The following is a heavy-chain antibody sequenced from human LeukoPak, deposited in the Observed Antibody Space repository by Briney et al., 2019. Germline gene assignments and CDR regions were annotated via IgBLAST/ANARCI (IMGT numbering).Heavy chain of an antibody. D-gene: IGHD3-10*01. J-gene: IGHJ3*02. Sequence: GASVKVSCKASGYTFTSYDINWVRQATGQGLEWMGWMNPNSGNTGYAQKFQGRVTMTRNTSISTAYMELSSLRSEDTAVYYCARGPYYYGSGSYYDMDAFDIWGQGTMVTVSS. CDR2: MNPNSGNT. CDR3: ARGPYYYGSGSYYDMDAFDI. CDR1: GYTFTSYD. V-gene: IGHV1-8*01.